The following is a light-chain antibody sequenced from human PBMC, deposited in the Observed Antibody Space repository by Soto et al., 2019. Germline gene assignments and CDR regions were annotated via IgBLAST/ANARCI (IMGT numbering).Light chain of an antibody. V-gene: IGKV3-20*01. Sequence: STNTLSWSPGERCRRSSRASQSVSTYLAWYQQKPGQRPRLLIYDASNRATGIPAIFSGSGSGTDFTLTSRRLEHEDLAVYYCTQYGSPGTFGQGTKVDIK. J-gene: IGKJ1*01. CDR2: DAS. CDR3: TQYGSPGT. CDR1: QSVSTY.